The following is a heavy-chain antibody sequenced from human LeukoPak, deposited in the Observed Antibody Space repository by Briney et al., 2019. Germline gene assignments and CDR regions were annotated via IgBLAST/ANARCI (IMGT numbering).Heavy chain of an antibody. J-gene: IGHJ3*02. V-gene: IGHV4-39*07. Sequence: SETLSLTCTVSGGSISSSSYYWGWIRQPPGKGLEWIGSIYYSGSTHYNPSLKSRVTISVDTSKNQFSLKLSSVTAADTAVYYCARSHRITMIVVVITVAFDIWGQGTMVTVSS. CDR2: IYYSGST. CDR3: ARSHRITMIVVVITVAFDI. D-gene: IGHD3-22*01. CDR1: GGSISSSSYY.